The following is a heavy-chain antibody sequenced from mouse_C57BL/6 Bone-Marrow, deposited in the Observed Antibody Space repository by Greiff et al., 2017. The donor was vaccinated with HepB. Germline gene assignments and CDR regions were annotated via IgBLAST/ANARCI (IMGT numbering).Heavy chain of an antibody. D-gene: IGHD1-1*01. Sequence: EVKLMESGAELVRPGASVKLSCTASGFNIKDDYMHWVKQRPEQGLEWIGWIDPENGDTEYASKFQGKATITADTSSNTAYLQLSSLTSEDTAVYYCTSTTGNYFDHWGQGTTLTVSS. V-gene: IGHV14-4*01. CDR3: TSTTGNYFDH. J-gene: IGHJ2*01. CDR2: IDPENGDT. CDR1: GFNIKDDY.